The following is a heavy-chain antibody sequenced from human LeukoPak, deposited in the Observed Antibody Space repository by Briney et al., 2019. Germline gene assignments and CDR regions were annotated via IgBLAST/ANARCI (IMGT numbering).Heavy chain of an antibody. V-gene: IGHV4-34*01. Sequence: PSETLSLTCAVYGGSFSGYYWSWIRQPPGKGPEWIGGINHSGSTNYNPSLKSRVTISVDTSKNQFSLKLSSVTAADTAVYYCARGEVASRGCRLDYWGQGTLVTVSS. J-gene: IGHJ4*02. D-gene: IGHD2-15*01. CDR1: GGSFSGYY. CDR2: INHSGST. CDR3: ARGEVASRGCRLDY.